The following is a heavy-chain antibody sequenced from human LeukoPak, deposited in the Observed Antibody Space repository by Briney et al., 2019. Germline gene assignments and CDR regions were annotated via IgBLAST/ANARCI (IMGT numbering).Heavy chain of an antibody. Sequence: GASVKVSCKASGYTFINYDINWVRQATGQGLEWMGWMNPHTGNSGYKEKSQGRVTMTRDTSINTAYMELSGLESEDSAIYYCARSIAMIRGPPGYWGQETQVTVSS. CDR2: MNPHTGNS. CDR1: GYTFINYD. D-gene: IGHD3-10*01. CDR3: ARSIAMIRGPPGY. V-gene: IGHV1-8*01. J-gene: IGHJ4*02.